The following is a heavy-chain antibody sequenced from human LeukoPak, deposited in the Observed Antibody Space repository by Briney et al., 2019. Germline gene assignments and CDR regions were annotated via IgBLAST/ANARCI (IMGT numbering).Heavy chain of an antibody. J-gene: IGHJ5*02. D-gene: IGHD3-10*01. Sequence: SETLSLTCTVSGGSISSSNFYWGWIRQPPGKGLEWIGSIYYSGSTYYNPSLKSRVTISVDTSKNQFSLKLSSVTAADTAVYYCAYSMVRASPSYVFDPWGQGTLVTVSS. CDR1: GGSISSSNFY. CDR2: IYYSGST. V-gene: IGHV4-39*07. CDR3: AYSMVRASPSYVFDP.